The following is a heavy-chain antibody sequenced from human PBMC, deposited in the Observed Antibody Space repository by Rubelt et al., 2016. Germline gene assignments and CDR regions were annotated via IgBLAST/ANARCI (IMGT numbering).Heavy chain of an antibody. CDR1: GFTFSSYA. CDR3: ARDTEPYYYDSSGYPEAGN. V-gene: IGHV3-23*01. J-gene: IGHJ4*02. CDR2: ISGSGGST. Sequence: EVQLLESGGGLVQPGGSLRLSCAASGFTFSSYAMSWVRQAPGKGLEWVSAISGSGGSTYYADSVKGRFTISRDNSKNTLYLQMNSLRAEDTAVYYCARDTEPYYYDSSGYPEAGNWGQGTLVTVSS. D-gene: IGHD3-22*01.